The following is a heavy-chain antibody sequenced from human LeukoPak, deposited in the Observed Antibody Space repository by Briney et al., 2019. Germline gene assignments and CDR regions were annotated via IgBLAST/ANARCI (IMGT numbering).Heavy chain of an antibody. J-gene: IGHJ3*01. V-gene: IGHV4-38-2*01. D-gene: IGHD3-16*01. CDR2: ICLTGTT. CDR1: GFSINIGYS. Sequence: SETLSLTCAVPGFSINIGYSWGWIRQSPGKGLEWIGNICLTGTTYYNPSLRSRVTISRDTSKNQFSLRLSSVTAADTAVYYCARFDHVWETHGMDAFDLWGQGTMVTVSS. CDR3: ARFDHVWETHGMDAFDL.